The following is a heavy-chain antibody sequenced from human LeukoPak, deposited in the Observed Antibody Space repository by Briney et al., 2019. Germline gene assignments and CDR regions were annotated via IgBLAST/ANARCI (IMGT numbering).Heavy chain of an antibody. CDR2: IWYDGSNK. J-gene: IGHJ4*02. CDR3: ARDSMVVVVPAAIDY. Sequence: GGSLRLSCAASGFTFSSYGMHWVRQAPGKGLEGVAVIWYDGSNKYYADSVKGRFTISRDNSKNTLYLQMNSLRAEDTAVYYCARDSMVVVVPAAIDYWGQGTLVTVSS. V-gene: IGHV3-33*01. CDR1: GFTFSSYG. D-gene: IGHD2-2*01.